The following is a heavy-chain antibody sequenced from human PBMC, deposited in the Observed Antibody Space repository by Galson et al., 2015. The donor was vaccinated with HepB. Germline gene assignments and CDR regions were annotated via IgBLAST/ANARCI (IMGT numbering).Heavy chain of an antibody. J-gene: IGHJ4*02. D-gene: IGHD6-13*01. V-gene: IGHV3-49*03. CDR2: IRSKAYGGTT. CDR1: GFTFGDYA. CDR3: TRDADRRGIAAARRVRFDY. Sequence: SLRLSCAASGFTFGDYAMSWFRQAPGKGLEWVGFIRSKAYGGTTEYAASVKGRFTISRDDSKSIAYLQMNSLKTEDTAVYYCTRDADRRGIAAARRVRFDYWGQGTLVTVSS.